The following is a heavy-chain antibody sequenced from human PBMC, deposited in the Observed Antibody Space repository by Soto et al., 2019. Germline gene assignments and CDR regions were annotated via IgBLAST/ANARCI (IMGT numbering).Heavy chain of an antibody. D-gene: IGHD2-15*01. Sequence: SCEVSGFTFSAYGMHWVRQAPGKGLEWVAAISHDGTNKNYGDSVKGRFTISRDNSKKTLYLQMYSLRAEDTAVYYCAKAPIASPRANWFDYWGQGTLVTVSS. CDR3: AKAPIASPRANWFDY. CDR1: GFTFSAYG. V-gene: IGHV3-30*18. CDR2: ISHDGTNK. J-gene: IGHJ5*01.